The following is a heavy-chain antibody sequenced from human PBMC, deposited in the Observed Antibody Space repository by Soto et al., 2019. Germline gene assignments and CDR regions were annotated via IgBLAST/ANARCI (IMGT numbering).Heavy chain of an antibody. CDR3: ARDPGFGFGDSYAFAMGV. V-gene: IGHV1-18*01. Sequence: QVQLVQSGAEVKKPGASVKVSCKASGYTFSNYGISWVRQGPGHGLEWMGGISGYNGNTHYEEKVQDRIKVTTDTSTSTTYLELRSLRSDDTAVYFCARDPGFGFGDSYAFAMGVWGPGTTITVSS. D-gene: IGHD2-21*02. CDR1: GYTFSNYG. CDR2: ISGYNGNT. J-gene: IGHJ6*02.